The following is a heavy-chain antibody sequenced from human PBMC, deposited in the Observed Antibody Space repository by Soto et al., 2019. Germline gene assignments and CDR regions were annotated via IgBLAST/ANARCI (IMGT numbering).Heavy chain of an antibody. CDR1: GFAFSSYS. D-gene: IGHD6-19*01. CDR2: ISSSSSYI. V-gene: IGHV3-21*01. J-gene: IGHJ6*02. CDR3: ARGSSGWYYGMDV. Sequence: PRGSLRLSCAASGFAFSSYSMNWFRQAPGKGLEWVSTISSSSSYIYYADSVKGRFTISRDNAKNSLYLQMNSLRAEDTAVYYCARGSSGWYYGMDVWGQGTTVTVSS.